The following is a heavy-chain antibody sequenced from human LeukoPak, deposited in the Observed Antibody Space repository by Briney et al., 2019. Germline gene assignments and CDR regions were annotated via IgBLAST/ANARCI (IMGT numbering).Heavy chain of an antibody. CDR2: TRDDGSKN. CDR1: GCTFRSYG. CDR3: TNGDCRGGRCSSGAY. J-gene: IGHJ4*02. Sequence: SGGSLRLSCAASGCTFRSYGMHWVRQAPGKGLEWVAYTRDDGSKNWYGDSVKGRFTISRDNPKNTLYLQMKSLRGEDTAVYYCTNGDCRGGRCSSGAYWGQGTLVTVSS. V-gene: IGHV3-30*02. D-gene: IGHD2-15*01.